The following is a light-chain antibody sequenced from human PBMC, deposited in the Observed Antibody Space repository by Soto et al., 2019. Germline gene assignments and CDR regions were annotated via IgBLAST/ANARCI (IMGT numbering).Light chain of an antibody. CDR3: CSYAGSYTWV. CDR1: SSDVGGYNY. V-gene: IGLV2-11*01. CDR2: DVS. J-gene: IGLJ3*02. Sequence: QSALTQPRSVSGSPGQSVTISCTGTSSDVGGYNYVSWYQQHPGKPPKVMIYDVSKRPSGVTDRFSGSKSGNTASLTISGIQAEDEADYYCCSYAGSYTWVFGGGTKLTVL.